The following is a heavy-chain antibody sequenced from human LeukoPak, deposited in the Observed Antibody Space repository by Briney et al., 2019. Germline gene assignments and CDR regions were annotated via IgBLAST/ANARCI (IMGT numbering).Heavy chain of an antibody. CDR3: AKGMVRGVIIPYDY. CDR2: ISYDGSNK. D-gene: IGHD3-10*01. Sequence: GGSLRLSCAASGFTFSSYGMHWVRQAPGKGPEWVAVISYDGSNKYYADSVKGRFTISRDNSKNTLYLQMNSLRAEDTAVYYCAKGMVRGVIIPYDYWGQGTLVTVSS. J-gene: IGHJ4*02. V-gene: IGHV3-30*18. CDR1: GFTFSSYG.